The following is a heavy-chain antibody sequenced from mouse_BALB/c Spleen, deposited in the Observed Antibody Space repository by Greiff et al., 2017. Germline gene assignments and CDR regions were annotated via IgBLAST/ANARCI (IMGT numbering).Heavy chain of an antibody. V-gene: IGHV5-9-4*01. CDR1: GFTFSSYA. CDR3: ARNYRYDEGDYYAMDY. CDR2: ISSGGSYT. D-gene: IGHD2-14*01. J-gene: IGHJ4*01. Sequence: EVQVVESGGGLVKPGGSLKLSCAASGFTFSSYAMSWVRQSPEKRLEWVAEISSGGSYTYYPDTVTGRFTISRDNAKNTLYLEMSSLRSEDTAMYYCARNYRYDEGDYYAMDYWGQGTSVTVSS.